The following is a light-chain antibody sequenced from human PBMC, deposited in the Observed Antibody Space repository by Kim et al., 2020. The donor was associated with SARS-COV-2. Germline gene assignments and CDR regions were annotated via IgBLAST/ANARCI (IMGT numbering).Light chain of an antibody. Sequence: ASVGDRVTITRRASQSINSHLNWYQQKPGKAPNLLIYGVSNLQGGVPSRFSGSGSGTDFTLTISTLQPEDFATYYCQQSLSTPLTFGQGTKVDIK. J-gene: IGKJ1*01. CDR3: QQSLSTPLT. CDR2: GVS. CDR1: QSINSH. V-gene: IGKV1-39*01.